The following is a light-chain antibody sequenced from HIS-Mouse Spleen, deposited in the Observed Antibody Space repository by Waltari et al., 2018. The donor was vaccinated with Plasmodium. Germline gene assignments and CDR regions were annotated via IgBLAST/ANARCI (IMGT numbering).Light chain of an antibody. CDR3: YSTDSSGNHRV. CDR1: ALANKY. V-gene: IGLV3-10*01. J-gene: IGLJ3*02. CDR2: EDS. Sequence: SYELTQPPSVSVSPGQTARITCSGDALANKYPYWYQQKSGQAPVLVIYEDSKRPSGIPERFSGSSSGTMATLTISGAQVEDEADYYCYSTDSSGNHRVFGGGTKLTVL.